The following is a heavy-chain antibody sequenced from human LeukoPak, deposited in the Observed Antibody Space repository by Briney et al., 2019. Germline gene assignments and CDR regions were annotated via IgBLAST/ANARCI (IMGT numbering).Heavy chain of an antibody. CDR3: ATLSGDSHGYDY. J-gene: IGHJ4*02. D-gene: IGHD5-18*01. Sequence: PGGSLRLSCAASGFIFSNHGMHWVRQAPGKGLEWVAVILHDGSNKQYADSVKGRFTISRDNSKNTLYLQINSLRAEDTAVYYCATLSGDSHGYDYWGLGTLVTVSS. V-gene: IGHV3-30*03. CDR2: ILHDGSNK. CDR1: GFIFSNHG.